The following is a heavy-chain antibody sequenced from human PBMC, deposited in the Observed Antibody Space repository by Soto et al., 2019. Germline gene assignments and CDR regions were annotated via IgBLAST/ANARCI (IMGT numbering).Heavy chain of an antibody. D-gene: IGHD3-22*01. V-gene: IGHV3-23*01. CDR1: GFTFSSYG. CDR2: ISDSSGST. Sequence: GGSLRLSCAASGFTFSSYGMSWVRQAPGKGLEWVSDISDSSGSTFYADSVKGRFTISRDNAKDSLYLQMNSLRAEDTAVYYCARDPLRYDSTPCYFDYWGQGTLVTVSS. J-gene: IGHJ4*02. CDR3: ARDPLRYDSTPCYFDY.